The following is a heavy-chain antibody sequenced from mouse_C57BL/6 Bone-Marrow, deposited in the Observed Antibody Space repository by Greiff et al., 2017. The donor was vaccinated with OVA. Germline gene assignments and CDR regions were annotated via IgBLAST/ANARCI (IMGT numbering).Heavy chain of an antibody. V-gene: IGHV1-82*01. Sequence: VKLMESGPELVKPGASVKISCKASGYAFSSSWMNWVKQRPGKGLEWIGRIYPGDGDTNYNGKFKGKATLTADKSSSTAYMQLSSLTSEDSAVYFGARWSTAVVGYFDVWGTGTTVTVSS. CDR3: ARWSTAVVGYFDV. CDR2: IYPGDGDT. J-gene: IGHJ1*03. D-gene: IGHD1-1*01. CDR1: GYAFSSSW.